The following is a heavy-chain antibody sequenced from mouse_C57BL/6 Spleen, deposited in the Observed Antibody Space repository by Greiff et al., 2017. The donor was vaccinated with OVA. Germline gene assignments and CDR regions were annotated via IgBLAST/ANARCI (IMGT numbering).Heavy chain of an antibody. Sequence: QVQLQQPGAELVKPGASVKMSCKASGYTFTSYWITWVKQRPGQGLAWIGDIYPGSGSTNYNEKFKSKATLTVDTSSSTAYMQLSSLTSEDSAVYYCARPALITTVVAEAMDYWGQGTSVTVSS. J-gene: IGHJ4*01. D-gene: IGHD1-1*01. CDR3: ARPALITTVVAEAMDY. CDR2: IYPGSGST. V-gene: IGHV1-55*01. CDR1: GYTFTSYW.